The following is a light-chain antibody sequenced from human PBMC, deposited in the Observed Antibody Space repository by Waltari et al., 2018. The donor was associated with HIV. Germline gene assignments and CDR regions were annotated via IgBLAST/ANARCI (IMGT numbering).Light chain of an antibody. CDR1: GSNIGSTT. CDR3: AAWDDSLSGFV. CDR2: HDH. Sequence: QSVLTQPPSLSAAPGHKINISCSWGGSNIGSTTSHWYQQLPSRAPKLIIDHDHRRPSGVSDRFTASKSGTSASLFISKLQAADEATYYCAAWDDSLSGFVFGGGT. V-gene: IGLV1-44*01. J-gene: IGLJ3*02.